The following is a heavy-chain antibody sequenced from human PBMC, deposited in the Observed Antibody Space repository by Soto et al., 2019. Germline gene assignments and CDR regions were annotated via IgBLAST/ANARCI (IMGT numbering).Heavy chain of an antibody. CDR1: GLTFSTYG. Sequence: VQLVESGGGVVQPGRSLRISCEVSGLTFSTYGFHWVRQAPGKGLEWVAVISYDLRKTHHADSVRGRFTISRDNSKNTLYLQMNDLRADDTALYYCAKDSLGGMGTVMMPGTDWGQGTLVTVSS. CDR2: ISYDLRKT. D-gene: IGHD4-17*01. CDR3: AKDSLGGMGTVMMPGTD. J-gene: IGHJ4*02. V-gene: IGHV3-30*18.